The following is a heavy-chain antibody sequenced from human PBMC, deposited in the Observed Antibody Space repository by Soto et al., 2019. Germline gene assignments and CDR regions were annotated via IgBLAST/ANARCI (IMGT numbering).Heavy chain of an antibody. D-gene: IGHD2-15*01. Sequence: GGSLRLSCAASGFSFSDHGMHWVRQAPGKGLEWVAVIWYDGSYKNSANSVAGRFSISRDNSKSTVYLQMNSLTVEDTAVYYCTRVVVISASPVGYHMDVWGQGTTVTVSS. CDR2: IWYDGSYK. J-gene: IGHJ6*02. V-gene: IGHV3-33*01. CDR1: GFSFSDHG. CDR3: TRVVVISASPVGYHMDV.